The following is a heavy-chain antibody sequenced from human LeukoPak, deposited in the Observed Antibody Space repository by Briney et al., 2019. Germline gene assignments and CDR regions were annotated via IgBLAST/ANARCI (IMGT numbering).Heavy chain of an antibody. CDR1: GGSFSGYY. CDR3: ARQVSYGSGSSTGPNDY. J-gene: IGHJ4*02. D-gene: IGHD3-10*01. V-gene: IGHV4-34*01. CDR2: INHSGST. Sequence: SETLSLTCAVYGGSFSGYYWSWIRQPPGKGLEWIGEINHSGSTNYNPSLKSRVTISVDTSKNQFSLKLSSVTAADTAVYYRARQVSYGSGSSTGPNDYWGQGTPVTVSS.